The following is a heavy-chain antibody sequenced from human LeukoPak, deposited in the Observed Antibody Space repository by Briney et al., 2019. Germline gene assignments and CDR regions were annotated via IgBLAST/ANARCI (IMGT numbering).Heavy chain of an antibody. CDR1: GGTFSSYA. CDR3: ARDQSPPHYYGSGSYLH. V-gene: IGHV1-69*06. J-gene: IGHJ4*02. Sequence: GASVKVSCKASGGTFSSYAISWVRQAPGQGLEWMGGIIPIFGTANYAQKFQGRVTITADKSTSTAYMELSSLRSEDTAVYYCARDQSPPHYYGSGSYLHWGQGTLVTVSS. D-gene: IGHD3-10*01. CDR2: IIPIFGTA.